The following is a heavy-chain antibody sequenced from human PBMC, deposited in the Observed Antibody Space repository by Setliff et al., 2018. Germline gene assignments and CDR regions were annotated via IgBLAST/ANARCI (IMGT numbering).Heavy chain of an antibody. Sequence: PGGSLRLSCAASGFTLDDYAMHWVRQAPGKGLEWVANIKQDGSEKYYVDSVKGRFTISRDNAKNSLYLQMNSLRAEDTAVYYCARDAPGEYDFWSGYSRRPWFDPWGQGTLVTVSS. CDR3: ARDAPGEYDFWSGYSRRPWFDP. V-gene: IGHV3-7*01. CDR2: IKQDGSEK. J-gene: IGHJ5*02. CDR1: GFTLDDYA. D-gene: IGHD3-3*01.